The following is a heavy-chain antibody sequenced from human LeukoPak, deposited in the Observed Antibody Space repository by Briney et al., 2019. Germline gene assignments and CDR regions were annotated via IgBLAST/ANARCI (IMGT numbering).Heavy chain of an antibody. V-gene: IGHV3-7*01. J-gene: IGHJ4*02. CDR1: AFTFSSYW. D-gene: IGHD1-26*01. Sequence: GGSLTLSCAASAFTFSSYWMSWVRQAPGKGLEWVANMNLDGSEKYYLDSVKGRFTISRDNVKSSLYLQLNSLRADEDTAVYYCARKSGDYGGQGTLVTVSS. CDR2: MNLDGSEK. CDR3: ARKSGDY.